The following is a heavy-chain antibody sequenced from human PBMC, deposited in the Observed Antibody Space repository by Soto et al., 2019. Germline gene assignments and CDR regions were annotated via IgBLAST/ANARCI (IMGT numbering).Heavy chain of an antibody. CDR3: ARDLTIVPATHPRLENYGMDV. CDR1: GYSFTSYG. CDR2: ISPYNGHT. Sequence: QVQLVQSAAEVKKTGASVKVSCKASGYSFTSYGISWVRRAPGQGLEWMGWISPYNGHTQFVQRFQGRVSMTTDTSTKTAYMELTNLRSDDTAHYHCARDLTIVPATHPRLENYGMDVWGQGTTVIVSS. V-gene: IGHV1-18*01. D-gene: IGHD2-2*01. J-gene: IGHJ6*02.